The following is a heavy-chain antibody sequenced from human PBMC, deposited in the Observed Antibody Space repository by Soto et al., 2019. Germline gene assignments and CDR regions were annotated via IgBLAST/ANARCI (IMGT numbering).Heavy chain of an antibody. D-gene: IGHD3-10*02. CDR3: ARAGDRYDNYYVRHDY. CDR2: INPKSGGT. V-gene: IGHV1-2*02. CDR1: GDTFTANY. Sequence: GASVKVSCKASGDTFTANYIHWVRQAPGQGFEWMGWINPKSGGTKYPQKFQGRVTMTRDTSLSTVYMTLNSLRAEDTAIYYCARAGDRYDNYYVRHDYWGQGTLVTVSS. J-gene: IGHJ4*02.